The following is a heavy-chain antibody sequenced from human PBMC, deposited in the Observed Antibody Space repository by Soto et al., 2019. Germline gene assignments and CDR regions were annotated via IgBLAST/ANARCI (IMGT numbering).Heavy chain of an antibody. J-gene: IGHJ4*02. D-gene: IGHD3-10*01. V-gene: IGHV5-51*03. CDR3: ARHGHYYDSGSYYHYFDD. CDR2: IYPGDSDT. Sequence: EVHLVQSGAEVKKPGESLKISCKGSGYSFTNYWIGWVRQMPGKGRECMGIIYPGDSDTRYSPSFQGQVTISADKSISTAYLQWSSLKASDTAMYYCARHGHYYDSGSYYHYFDDWGQGTLVTVSS. CDR1: GYSFTNYW.